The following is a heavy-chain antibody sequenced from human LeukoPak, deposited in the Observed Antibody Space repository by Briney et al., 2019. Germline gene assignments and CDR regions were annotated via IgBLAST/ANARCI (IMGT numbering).Heavy chain of an antibody. D-gene: IGHD5-24*01. CDR3: ARESPDGYNSYYFDY. CDR1: GGTFSSYA. V-gene: IGHV1-69*01. Sequence: GSSVQVSCKASGGTFSSYAISWVRQAPGQGLEWMGGIIPIFGTANYAQKFQGRVTITADESTSTAYMELSSLRSEDTAVYYCARESPDGYNSYYFDYWGQGTLVTVSS. J-gene: IGHJ4*02. CDR2: IIPIFGTA.